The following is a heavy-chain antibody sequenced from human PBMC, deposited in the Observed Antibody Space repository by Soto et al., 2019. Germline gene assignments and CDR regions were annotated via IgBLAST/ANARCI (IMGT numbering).Heavy chain of an antibody. CDR1: GYTFTGRH. J-gene: IGHJ6*02. Sequence: ASVKVSCKASGYTFTGRHMHWVRQAPGQGLEWMGWINPNSGGTNYAQKFQGWVTMTTDTSTSTAYMELSSLRSDYTAQYYCARAKDRLSSSSISGMDVWGQGTTVTV. CDR3: ARAKDRLSSSSISGMDV. D-gene: IGHD6-13*01. CDR2: INPNSGGT. V-gene: IGHV1-2*04.